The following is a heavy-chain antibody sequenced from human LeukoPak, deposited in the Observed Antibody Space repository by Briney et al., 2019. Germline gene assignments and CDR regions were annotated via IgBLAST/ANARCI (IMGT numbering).Heavy chain of an antibody. CDR3: ARHFGT. CDR1: GGSIRSSYYY. V-gene: IGHV4-39*01. D-gene: IGHD3/OR15-3a*01. J-gene: IGHJ4*02. Sequence: SETLSLTCTVSGGSIRSSYYYWGWIRQPPGKGLEWIGSIYYSGSTYYNPSLKSRVTISVDTSKNQFSLKLRSVTAADTAVYCARHFGTWGQGTLVTVSS. CDR2: IYYSGST.